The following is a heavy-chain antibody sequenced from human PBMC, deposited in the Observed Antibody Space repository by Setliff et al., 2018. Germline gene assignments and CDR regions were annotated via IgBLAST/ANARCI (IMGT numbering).Heavy chain of an antibody. CDR3: ARDRAAIVVGPPTAAFDI. J-gene: IGHJ3*02. CDR2: INPSGGLT. V-gene: IGHV1-46*03. D-gene: IGHD2-2*01. Sequence: ASVKVSCKASGYTLSNYYMHWVRQAPGQGLEWMGIINPSGGLTRYAQKFQGRVTMTRDTSTSTVYMEVSSLRSEDTAVYFCARDRAAIVVGPPTAAFDIWGQGTMVTVSS. CDR1: GYTLSNYY.